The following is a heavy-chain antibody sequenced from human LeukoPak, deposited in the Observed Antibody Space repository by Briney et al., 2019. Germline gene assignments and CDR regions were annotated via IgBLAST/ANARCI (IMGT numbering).Heavy chain of an antibody. Sequence: GASVKVSCKTSDYTFSSDGFTWVRQAPGKGLEWMGWINAYNGNKNYAQKFQGRVTMTTDTSTNTAYMDLRSLRSDDTAIYYCANRGQQLYDYWGLGTLVTVSS. CDR1: DYTFSSDG. CDR3: ANRGQQLYDY. J-gene: IGHJ4*02. D-gene: IGHD6-13*01. CDR2: INAYNGNK. V-gene: IGHV1-18*01.